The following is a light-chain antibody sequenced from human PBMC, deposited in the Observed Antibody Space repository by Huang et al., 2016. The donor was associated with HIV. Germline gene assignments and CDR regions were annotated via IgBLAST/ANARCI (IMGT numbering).Light chain of an antibody. V-gene: IGKV3-20*01. Sequence: EIVLTQSPGTLSLFPGERATLSCRASQSVSSSYLAWYQQKPGQAPRLLIYGASNGGTGIPARFSGSGSGTDFTLTISRVEPEDFAVYYCQQYGGSPITFGQGTRLEIK. CDR2: GAS. CDR1: QSVSSSY. CDR3: QQYGGSPIT. J-gene: IGKJ5*01.